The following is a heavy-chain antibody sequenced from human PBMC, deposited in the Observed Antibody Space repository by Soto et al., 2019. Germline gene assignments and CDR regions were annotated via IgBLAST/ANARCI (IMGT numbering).Heavy chain of an antibody. V-gene: IGHV1-3*01. CDR2: INAGNGNT. D-gene: IGHD3-10*01. CDR3: ARDLLWSRGYYYYYGMDV. J-gene: IGHJ6*02. Sequence: ASVKVYCKASGYTFATYAMHWVRQDPGQRLEWMGWINAGNGNTKYSQKFQGRVTITRDTSASTAYMELSSLTSEDTAVYYCARDLLWSRGYYYYYGMDVWGQGTTVTVSS. CDR1: GYTFATYA.